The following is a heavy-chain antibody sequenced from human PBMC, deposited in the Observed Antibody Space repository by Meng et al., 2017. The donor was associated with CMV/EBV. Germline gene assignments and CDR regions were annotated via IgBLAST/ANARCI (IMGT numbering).Heavy chain of an antibody. V-gene: IGHV3-66*02. D-gene: IGHD5-18*01. Sequence: GGSLRLSCAASGFTVSSNYMSWVSQAPGKGLEWVSVIYSGGSTYYADSVKGRFTISRDNSKNTLYLQMNSMRAEDTAVYYCARIDVDTAMVPYYYGMDVWGQGTTVTVSS. CDR2: IYSGGST. J-gene: IGHJ6*02. CDR3: ARIDVDTAMVPYYYGMDV. CDR1: GFTVSSNY.